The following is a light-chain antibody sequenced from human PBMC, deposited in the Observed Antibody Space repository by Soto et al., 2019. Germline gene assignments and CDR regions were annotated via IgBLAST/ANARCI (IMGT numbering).Light chain of an antibody. J-gene: IGKJ1*01. CDR3: QQYDSSPRT. CDR1: QSVSDY. V-gene: IGKV3-20*01. Sequence: EIVLTQSPGTLSLCPGERATLSCRASQSVSDYLAWYQQKPGQAPRLLIYGASSRATGIPDRFSGSGSGTDFTLTISRLEPEDCAEYYCQQYDSSPRTFGQGTKVEIK. CDR2: GAS.